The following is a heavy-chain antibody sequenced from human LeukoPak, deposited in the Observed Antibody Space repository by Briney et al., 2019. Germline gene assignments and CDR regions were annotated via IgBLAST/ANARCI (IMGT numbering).Heavy chain of an antibody. V-gene: IGHV1-18*01. CDR1: GYTFTSYG. CDR3: ARGLPSLYYYDSSGYHDAFDI. J-gene: IGHJ3*02. Sequence: GASVKVSCKASGYTFTSYGISWVRQAPGQGLEWMGWISAYNGNTNYAQKLQGRVTMTTDTSTSTAYMELRSLRSDDTAVYYCARGLPSLYYYDSSGYHDAFDIWGQGTMVTVSS. CDR2: ISAYNGNT. D-gene: IGHD3-22*01.